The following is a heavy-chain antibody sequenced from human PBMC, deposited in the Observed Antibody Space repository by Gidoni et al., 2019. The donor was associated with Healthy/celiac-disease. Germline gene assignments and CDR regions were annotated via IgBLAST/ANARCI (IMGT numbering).Heavy chain of an antibody. CDR1: GCTFSNAW. CDR2: IKSKTDGGTT. Sequence: EVQLVESGGGLVKPGGSIRLPCAASGCTFSNAWMNWVRQAPGKGLEWVGRIKSKTDGGTTDYAAPVKGRFTISRDDSKNTLYLQMNSLKTEDTAVYYCTTGSSSWYTGAFDIWGQGTMVTVSS. CDR3: TTGSSSWYTGAFDI. V-gene: IGHV3-15*07. D-gene: IGHD6-13*01. J-gene: IGHJ3*02.